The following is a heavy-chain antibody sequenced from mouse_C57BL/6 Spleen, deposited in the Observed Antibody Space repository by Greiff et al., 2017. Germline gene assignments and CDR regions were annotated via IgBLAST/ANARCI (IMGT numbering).Heavy chain of an antibody. CDR1: GYTFTSYW. CDR3: ARSVYYGNPHWYFDV. Sequence: QVQLQQPGAELVRPGSSVKLSCKASGYTFTSYWMHWVKQRPIQGLEWIGNIDPSDSETHYNQKFKDKATLTVDKSSSTAYMQLSSLTSEDSAVYYGARSVYYGNPHWYFDVWGTGTTVTVSS. V-gene: IGHV1-52*01. D-gene: IGHD2-1*01. CDR2: IDPSDSET. J-gene: IGHJ1*03.